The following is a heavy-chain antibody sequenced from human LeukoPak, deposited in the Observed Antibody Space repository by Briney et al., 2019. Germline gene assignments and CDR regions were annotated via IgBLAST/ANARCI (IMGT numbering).Heavy chain of an antibody. CDR1: GGSISSYY. J-gene: IGHJ4*02. CDR3: AREDRISVVRGIDH. Sequence: PSETLSLTCTVSGGSISSYYWSWIRQPAGKGLEWIGRIYTSGTTYYNPSLKSRVTISKDTSKNQFSLKLSSVTAADTAVYYCAREDRISVVRGIDHWGQGTLVTVSS. CDR2: IYTSGTT. V-gene: IGHV4-4*07. D-gene: IGHD3-10*01.